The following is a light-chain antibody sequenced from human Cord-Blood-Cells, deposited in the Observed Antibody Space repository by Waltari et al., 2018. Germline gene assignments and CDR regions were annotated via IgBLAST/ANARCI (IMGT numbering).Light chain of an antibody. CDR1: NIGRKS. CDR3: QVWDSSSDHWV. Sequence: SYVLTQPPSVSVAPGKTSRITCGGNNIGRKSVHRYQQKPGQAPVLVVYDDSDRPSGIPERFSGSNSGNTATLTISRVEAGDEADYYCQVWDSSSDHWVFGGGTKLTVL. J-gene: IGLJ3*02. V-gene: IGLV3-21*03. CDR2: DDS.